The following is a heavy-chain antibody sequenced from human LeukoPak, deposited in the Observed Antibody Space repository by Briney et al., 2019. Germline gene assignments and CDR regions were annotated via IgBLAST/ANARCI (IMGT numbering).Heavy chain of an antibody. CDR3: ARDQGYEVDP. D-gene: IGHD5-12*01. Sequence: ASVKVSCKASGGTFSSYAISWVRQAPGQGLEWMGIINPSGGSTSYAQKFQGRVTMTRDTSTCTVYMELSSLRSEDTAVYYCARDQGYEVDPWGQGTLVTVSS. J-gene: IGHJ5*02. CDR1: GGTFSSYA. CDR2: INPSGGST. V-gene: IGHV1-46*01.